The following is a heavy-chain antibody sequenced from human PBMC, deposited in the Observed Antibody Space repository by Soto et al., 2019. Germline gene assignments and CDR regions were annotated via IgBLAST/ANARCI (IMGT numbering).Heavy chain of an antibody. CDR1: GGSISSGGYY. V-gene: IGHV4-31*03. J-gene: IGHJ4*02. Sequence: PSETLSLTCTVSGGSISSGGYYWSWIRQHPGKGLEWIGYIYYSGSTYYNPSLKSRVTISVDTSKNQFSLKLSSVTAADTAVYYCARGVATRVPFDYWGQGTLVTSPQ. D-gene: IGHD3-10*02. CDR2: IYYSGST. CDR3: ARGVATRVPFDY.